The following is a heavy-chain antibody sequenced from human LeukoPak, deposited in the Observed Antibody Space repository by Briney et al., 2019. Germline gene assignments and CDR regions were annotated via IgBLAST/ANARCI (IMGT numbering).Heavy chain of an antibody. CDR1: GFTFSSYE. D-gene: IGHD3-10*01. CDR3: ARHKSVGGIDH. J-gene: IGHJ1*01. Sequence: GGSLRLSCAASGFTFSSYEMNWVRQAPGKGLEWVSYISSSGSTIYYADSVKGRFTISRDNAKNSLYLQMTSLRDEDTAVYFCARHKSVGGIDHWGQGTLVTVS. V-gene: IGHV3-48*03. CDR2: ISSSGSTI.